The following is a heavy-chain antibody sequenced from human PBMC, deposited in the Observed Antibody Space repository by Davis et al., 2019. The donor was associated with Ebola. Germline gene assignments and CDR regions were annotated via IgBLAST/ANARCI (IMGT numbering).Heavy chain of an antibody. Sequence: AGSLTLSCAVSGFTFSSYAMHWVRQAPATGLAWVAVISYDGSNKYYADSVKGRFTISRDNSKNTLYLQMNSLRAEDTAVYYCARVLGSGRYGEYYYGMDVWGQGTTVTVSS. CDR1: GFTFSSYA. J-gene: IGHJ6*02. CDR3: ARVLGSGRYGEYYYGMDV. CDR2: ISYDGSNK. D-gene: IGHD3-16*01. V-gene: IGHV3-30*04.